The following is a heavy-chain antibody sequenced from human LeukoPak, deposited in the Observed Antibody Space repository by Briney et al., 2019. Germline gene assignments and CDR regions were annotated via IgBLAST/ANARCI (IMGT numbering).Heavy chain of an antibody. Sequence: GGSLRLSCAASGFTFSSYAMSWVRQAPGKGLEWVSAISGSGGSTYYADSVKGRFTISRDNSKNTLYLQMNSLRAEDTAVYYCAKDLRYFDWLLLGRYKQDRHRGANAFDIWGQGTMVTVSS. J-gene: IGHJ3*02. CDR3: AKDLRYFDWLLLGRYKQDRHRGANAFDI. CDR2: ISGSGGST. V-gene: IGHV3-23*01. CDR1: GFTFSSYA. D-gene: IGHD3-9*01.